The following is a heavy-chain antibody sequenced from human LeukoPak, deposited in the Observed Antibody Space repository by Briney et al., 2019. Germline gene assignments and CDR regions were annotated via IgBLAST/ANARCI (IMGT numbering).Heavy chain of an antibody. CDR1: GFTFSGFY. V-gene: IGHV3-53*01. CDR3: AGDAPEAVALQFDY. CDR2: IFSSGNT. D-gene: IGHD4-23*01. Sequence: GGSLRLSCAVSGFTFSGFYMSWVRRAPGKGLEWVSTIFSSGNTYYADSVQGRFFISRDSSKNTVYLQMNSLRAEDTAMYYCAGDAPEAVALQFDYWGQGTLVTVSS. J-gene: IGHJ4*02.